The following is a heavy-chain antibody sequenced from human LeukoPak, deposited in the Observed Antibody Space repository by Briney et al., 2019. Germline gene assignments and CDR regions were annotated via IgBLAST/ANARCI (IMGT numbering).Heavy chain of an antibody. V-gene: IGHV3-7*05. D-gene: IGHD5-18*01. CDR1: GFTFSTYW. CDR3: ARARYSYYFDY. Sequence: PGGSLRLSCAASGFTFSTYWMSWVRQAPGKGLEWVAKIKQDGSDTYYVDSVEGRFTISRDNAKNSLYLQMNSLRAEDTAVYYCARARYSYYFDYWGQGTLVTVSS. CDR2: IKQDGSDT. J-gene: IGHJ4*02.